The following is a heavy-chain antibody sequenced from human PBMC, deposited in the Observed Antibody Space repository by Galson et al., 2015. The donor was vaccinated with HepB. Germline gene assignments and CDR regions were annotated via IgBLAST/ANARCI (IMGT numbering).Heavy chain of an antibody. V-gene: IGHV3-7*03. Sequence: SLRLSCAASGFTFSSYWMSWVRQAPGKGLEWVANIKQDGSEKYYVDSVKGRFTISRDNAKNSLYLQMNSLRAEDTAVYYCARDKAIFSHAFDIWGQGTMVTVSS. J-gene: IGHJ3*02. D-gene: IGHD3-9*01. CDR2: IKQDGSEK. CDR3: ARDKAIFSHAFDI. CDR1: GFTFSSYW.